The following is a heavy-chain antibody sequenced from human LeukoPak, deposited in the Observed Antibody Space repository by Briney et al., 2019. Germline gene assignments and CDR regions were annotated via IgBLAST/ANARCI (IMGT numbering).Heavy chain of an antibody. V-gene: IGHV3-48*01. CDR2: ISGSGTTI. CDR1: GFTFSTYS. D-gene: IGHD1-1*01. J-gene: IGHJ4*02. CDR3: AKDVTTGTFALDY. Sequence: GGSLRLSCAASGFTFSTYSMNWVRQAPGKGLEWISYISGSGTTIYYADSVKGRFTISRDNSKNTLYLQMNSLRAEDTAVYYCAKDVTTGTFALDYWGQGTLVTVSS.